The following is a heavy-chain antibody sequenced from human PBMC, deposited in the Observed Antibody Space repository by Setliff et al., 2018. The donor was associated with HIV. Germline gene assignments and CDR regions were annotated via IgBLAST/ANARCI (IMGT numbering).Heavy chain of an antibody. J-gene: IGHJ6*03. CDR2: VYHTGTT. CDR1: GDSIDNRYY. D-gene: IGHD3-10*01. CDR3: ARINYSTSKGWGEVIGIYITYNYAYYMDV. Sequence: SETLSLTCVVSGDSIDNRYYWAWIRQPPGRGLEWIGTVYHTGTTYYNSSLKSRVTISVDTSKNQFSLILNSVTAADTAVYYCARINYSTSKGWGEVIGIYITYNYAYYMDVWGKGITVTVSS. V-gene: IGHV4-38-2*01.